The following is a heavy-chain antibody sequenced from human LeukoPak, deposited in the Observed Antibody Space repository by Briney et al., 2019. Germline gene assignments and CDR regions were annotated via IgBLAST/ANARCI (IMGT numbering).Heavy chain of an antibody. D-gene: IGHD1-26*01. CDR2: INPTGGST. V-gene: IGHV1-46*01. Sequence: ASVKVSCKASGYTFTNYYIHWVRQAPGQGLEWMGLINPTGGSTGYAQKFQGRVTMTRDMSTSTNYMELSSLRSEDTAIYYCARDNSVGDNAWWFDPWGQGTLVTVSS. CDR1: GYTFTNYY. CDR3: ARDNSVGDNAWWFDP. J-gene: IGHJ5*02.